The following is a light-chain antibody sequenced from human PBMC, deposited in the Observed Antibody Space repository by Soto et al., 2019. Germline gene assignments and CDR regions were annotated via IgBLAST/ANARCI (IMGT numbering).Light chain of an antibody. CDR3: ATWDDSLNGVV. V-gene: IGLV1-44*01. CDR2: SND. Sequence: QLVLTQPPSASGTPGQRVSISCSGGSSNIGTNTVNWYQHLPGTAPKLLIFSNDERPSGVPDRFSGSKSGTSASLAISGLQSDDEADYYCATWDDSLNGVVFGGGTKLTVL. J-gene: IGLJ2*01. CDR1: SSNIGTNT.